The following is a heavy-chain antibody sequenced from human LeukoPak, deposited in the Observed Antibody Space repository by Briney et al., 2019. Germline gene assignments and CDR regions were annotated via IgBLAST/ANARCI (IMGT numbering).Heavy chain of an antibody. V-gene: IGHV5-51*01. D-gene: IGHD4-17*01. CDR2: IHSADSNT. CDR1: GYSFTNYW. CDR3: AGARHGDYRWDY. Sequence: KSGESLKISRKDSGYSFTNYWIGWVRQMPGKGLEWMGIIHSADSNTKYSPSFQGQVTISADKSISTAYLQWSGLKASDTAMYYCAGARHGDYRWDYWGQGTLVTVSS. J-gene: IGHJ4*02.